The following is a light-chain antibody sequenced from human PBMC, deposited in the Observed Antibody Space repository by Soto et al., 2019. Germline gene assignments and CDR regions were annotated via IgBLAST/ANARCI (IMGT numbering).Light chain of an antibody. J-gene: IGKJ4*01. CDR1: QSIGGF. CDR2: AAS. Sequence: DIQMTQSPSSLSVSVGDRVTITCRASQSIGGFLNWYQQKLGKAPKLLIYAASSLQSGVPSRFSGSGSGTDFTLTISSLQPADFANYYCQQSYSSPLTLGGGTKV. CDR3: QQSYSSPLT. V-gene: IGKV1-39*01.